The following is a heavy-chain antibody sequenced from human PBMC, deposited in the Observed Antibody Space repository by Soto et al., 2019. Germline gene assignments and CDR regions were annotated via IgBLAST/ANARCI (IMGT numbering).Heavy chain of an antibody. CDR2: TRNKAKNYTT. CDR3: ARVGRNYYFDY. J-gene: IGHJ4*02. V-gene: IGHV3-72*01. D-gene: IGHD1-26*01. Sequence: PGGSLRLSCAASGFTFSDHYMDWVRQAPGKGLEWVGRTRNKAKNYTTQYAASVKGRFTISRDESKNSLYLQMNSLKTEDTAVYYCARVGRNYYFDYWGQGTLVTVSS. CDR1: GFTFSDHY.